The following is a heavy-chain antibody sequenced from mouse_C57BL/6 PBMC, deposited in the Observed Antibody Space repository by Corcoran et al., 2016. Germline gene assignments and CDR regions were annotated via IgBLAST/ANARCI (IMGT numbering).Heavy chain of an antibody. CDR1: GYAFSSYW. CDR3: AREAQATMDY. D-gene: IGHD3-2*02. CDR2: IYPGDGDT. Sequence: QVQLQQSGAELVKPGASVKISCKASGYAFSSYWMNWVKQRPGKGLEWIGQIYPGDGDTNYNGKFKGKATLTADKSSSTALMQLSSLTSADSAVYFSAREAQATMDYWGQVSSVTVSS. V-gene: IGHV1-80*01. J-gene: IGHJ4*01.